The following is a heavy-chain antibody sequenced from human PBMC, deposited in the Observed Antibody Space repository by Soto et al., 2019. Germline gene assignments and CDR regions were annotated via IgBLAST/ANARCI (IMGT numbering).Heavy chain of an antibody. J-gene: IGHJ4*02. CDR2: ISGDGCNK. CDR1: GFTFSSYA. V-gene: IGHV3-30-3*01. Sequence: PGGSLRLSCAAAGFTFSSYAMHWVRQAPGKGLEWVAVISGDGCNKYYADSVKGRFTISRDNSKDTLYLQMNSLRAEDTAVYYCARAVSVVSLIDYWGQGTLVTVSS. D-gene: IGHD3-22*01. CDR3: ARAVSVVSLIDY.